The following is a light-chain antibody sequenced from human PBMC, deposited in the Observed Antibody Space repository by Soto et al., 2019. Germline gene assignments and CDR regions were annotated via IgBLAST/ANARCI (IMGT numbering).Light chain of an antibody. CDR2: HTS. CDR1: QGVDSY. CDR3: QQRSTWPRT. J-gene: IGKJ1*01. V-gene: IGKV3-11*01. Sequence: EIVLTQSPATVSLSPGDRATLSCRASQGVDSYLAWYQQKPGQAPRLLIYHTSNRATGIPARFRAGGSGTDFILTISSLEPEDFAVYYCQQRSTWPRTFGQGTRVEVK.